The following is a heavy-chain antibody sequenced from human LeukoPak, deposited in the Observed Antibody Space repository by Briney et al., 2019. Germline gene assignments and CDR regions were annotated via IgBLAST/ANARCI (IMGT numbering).Heavy chain of an antibody. CDR3: ARQASRFMVRGVINYHYGMDV. Sequence: GESLKISCKGSGYSFTSYWIGWVRQMPGKGLEWMGIIYPGDSDTRYSPSFQGQVTISADKSISTAYLQWSSLKASDTAMYYFARQASRFMVRGVINYHYGMDVWGQGTPVNVSS. CDR2: IYPGDSDT. D-gene: IGHD3-10*01. J-gene: IGHJ6*02. V-gene: IGHV5-51*01. CDR1: GYSFTSYW.